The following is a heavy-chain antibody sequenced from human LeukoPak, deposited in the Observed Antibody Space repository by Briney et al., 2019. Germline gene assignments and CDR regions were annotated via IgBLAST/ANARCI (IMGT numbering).Heavy chain of an antibody. J-gene: IGHJ6*03. CDR1: GFTISNHW. CDR3: AREVEVVPATMGAYYYYYMDV. V-gene: IGHV3-74*01. Sequence: PGGSLRLSCAASGFTISNHWMHWVRQAPGKGLVWVSRINSGGRRTSYADSVKGRFTISRDNAKNTLYLQMNSLRPDDTAVYYCAREVEVVPATMGAYYYYYMDVWGKGTTVTVSS. CDR2: INSGGRRT. D-gene: IGHD2-2*01.